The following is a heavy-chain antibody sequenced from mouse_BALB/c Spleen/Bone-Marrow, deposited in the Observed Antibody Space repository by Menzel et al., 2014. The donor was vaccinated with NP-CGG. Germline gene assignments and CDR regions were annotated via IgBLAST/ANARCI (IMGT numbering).Heavy chain of an antibody. CDR1: GFDFSRYW. J-gene: IGHJ3*01. CDR3: AREGYYGNSVFAY. CDR2: INPDSSTI. Sequence: EVQRVESGGGLVQPGGSLKLSCAASGFDFSRYWMSWVRQAPGKGLEWIGEINPDSSTINYTPSLRDKFIISRDNAKNTLYLQMSKVRSEDTALYYCAREGYYGNSVFAYWGQGTLVTVSA. V-gene: IGHV4-1*02. D-gene: IGHD2-1*01.